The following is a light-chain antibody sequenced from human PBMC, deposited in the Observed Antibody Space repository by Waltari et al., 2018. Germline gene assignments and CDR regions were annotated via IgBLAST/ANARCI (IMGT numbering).Light chain of an antibody. J-gene: IGKJ4*01. CDR2: DAS. CDR1: QSVINNN. Sequence: EIVLTQSPGTLSLSPGERAPLSCRASQSVINNNLAWYQQKPGKAPRLLIDDASRRATGITDRFSGSGSGTDFTLTISRLEPEDFAVYYCQQCSSSPLTFGGGTRLEIK. CDR3: QQCSSSPLT. V-gene: IGKV3-20*01.